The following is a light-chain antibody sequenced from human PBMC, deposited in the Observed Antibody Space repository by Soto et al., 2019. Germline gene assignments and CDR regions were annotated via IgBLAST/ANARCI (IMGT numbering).Light chain of an antibody. CDR3: QQYNDFQYT. J-gene: IGKJ2*01. Sequence: DIQMTHSPSTLSASVGDGVTITCRASQSIGSWLAWYQQKPGKAPKLLIYKATNLQSGVPSRFSGSGSGTDFSLTISSLQPVDSATYFCQQYNDFQYTFGPGTKLEI. CDR1: QSIGSW. CDR2: KAT. V-gene: IGKV1-5*03.